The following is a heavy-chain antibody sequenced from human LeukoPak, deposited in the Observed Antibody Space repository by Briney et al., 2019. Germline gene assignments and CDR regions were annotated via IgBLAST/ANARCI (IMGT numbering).Heavy chain of an antibody. CDR2: ISYDGTNK. CDR1: GFTFDDYG. V-gene: IGHV3-30*03. D-gene: IGHD6-6*01. Sequence: GGSLRLSCAASGFTFDDYGMSWVRQAPGKGLEGVALISYDGTNKYYADSVQGRFTISRDNSKNTLYLQMNSLKPEDTAVYYCATCSRPLRVCTGDVDYWGQGTLVTVSS. J-gene: IGHJ4*02. CDR3: ATCSRPLRVCTGDVDY.